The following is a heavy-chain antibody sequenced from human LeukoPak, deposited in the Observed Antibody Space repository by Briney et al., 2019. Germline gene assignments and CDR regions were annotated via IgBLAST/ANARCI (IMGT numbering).Heavy chain of an antibody. CDR1: GYTFTTYA. CDR3: ARGAVADLPFDY. Sequence: GASVKVSCKASGYTFTTYAIHWVRRAPGHRLEWMGCINTDDGDTKYSQKFQGRVTITRDTSASTAYMELSSLKSEDTAVYFCARGAVADLPFDYWGQGTLVTVSS. J-gene: IGHJ4*02. CDR2: INTDDGDT. D-gene: IGHD6-19*01. V-gene: IGHV1-3*04.